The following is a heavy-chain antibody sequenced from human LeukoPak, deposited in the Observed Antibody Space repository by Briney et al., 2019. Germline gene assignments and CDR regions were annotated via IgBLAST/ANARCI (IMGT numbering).Heavy chain of an antibody. V-gene: IGHV3-30-3*01. CDR3: AKGLYYSTYYFDY. Sequence: GGSLRLSCAASGFTFSSYAMHWVRQAPGKGLEWVAVISYDGSNKYYADSVKGRFTISRDNSKNTLYLQMNSLRAEDTAVYYCAKGLYYSTYYFDYWGQGTLVTASS. J-gene: IGHJ4*02. D-gene: IGHD5/OR15-5a*01. CDR1: GFTFSSYA. CDR2: ISYDGSNK.